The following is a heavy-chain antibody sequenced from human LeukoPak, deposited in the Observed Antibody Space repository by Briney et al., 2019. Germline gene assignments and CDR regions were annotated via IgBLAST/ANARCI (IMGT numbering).Heavy chain of an antibody. CDR3: ARDTDPRLGELSMFDP. CDR1: GGSISSSSYY. CDR2: IYYSGST. J-gene: IGHJ5*02. Sequence: PSETLSLTCTVSGGSISSSSYYWGWIRQPPGKGLEWIGSIYYSGSTYYNPSLKSRVTISVDTSKNQFSLKLSSVTAADTAVYYCARDTDPRLGELSMFDPWGQGTLVTVSS. V-gene: IGHV4-39*07. D-gene: IGHD3-16*02.